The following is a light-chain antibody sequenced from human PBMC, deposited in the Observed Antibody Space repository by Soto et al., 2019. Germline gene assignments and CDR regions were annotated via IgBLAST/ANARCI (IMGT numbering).Light chain of an antibody. Sequence: DIQMTQSPSSLSASVGDRVTITCQASQDISNYLNWYQQKPGKAPKLLIYDASNLETGDPSSFSVSGSGTDVTYTISSLQPQDFATYYCQQYANLPPLAFGAATKVEIK. CDR2: DAS. J-gene: IGKJ3*01. CDR3: QQYANLPPLA. V-gene: IGKV1-33*01. CDR1: QDISNY.